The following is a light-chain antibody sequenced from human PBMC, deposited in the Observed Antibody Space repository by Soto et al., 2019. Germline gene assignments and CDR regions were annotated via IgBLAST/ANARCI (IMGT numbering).Light chain of an antibody. CDR1: QTVSSSYY. J-gene: IGKJ2*01. CDR2: GAS. Sequence: EVVLTQSPGTLSLSPGERATLSCRTSQTVSSSYYLAWYQQKPGQAPRLIIYGASNRASGVPDRFSSGWSGTDSTHTISRLEPEDYAVYYCQQYVTSPPGYTFGQGTKRRIK. CDR3: QQYVTSPPGYT. V-gene: IGKV3-20*01.